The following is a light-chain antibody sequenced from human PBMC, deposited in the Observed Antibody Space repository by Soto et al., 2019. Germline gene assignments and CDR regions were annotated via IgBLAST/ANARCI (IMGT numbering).Light chain of an antibody. V-gene: IGKV1-5*01. Sequence: DIQMTQSPSTLSASVGDRVTITCRASQTIFSWLAWYQQKPGKAPNLLIYDASTLERGVPSRFSGTGSGTEFTLTIDSLQPDDFATYCCKQYPSSSITFGQGRRLEIK. CDR3: KQYPSSSIT. CDR1: QTIFSW. CDR2: DAS. J-gene: IGKJ5*01.